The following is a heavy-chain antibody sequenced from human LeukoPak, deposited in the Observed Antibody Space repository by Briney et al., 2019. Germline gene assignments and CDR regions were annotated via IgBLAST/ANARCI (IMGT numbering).Heavy chain of an antibody. V-gene: IGHV3-66*04. CDR1: GFTVSSNY. CDR3: ARRGHGYGSPFDY. J-gene: IGHJ4*02. CDR2: IYSGGNT. D-gene: IGHD5-18*01. Sequence: GGSLRLSCAAPGFTVSSNYMNWVRQAPGKGLEWVSMIYSGGNTFYTDSVKGRFIISRDNSKNTLDLQMNSLRAEDTAVYYCARRGHGYGSPFDYWGQGTLVTVSS.